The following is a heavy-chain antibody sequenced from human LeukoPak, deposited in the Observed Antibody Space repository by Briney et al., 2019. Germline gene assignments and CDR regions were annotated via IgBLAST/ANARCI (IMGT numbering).Heavy chain of an antibody. V-gene: IGHV3-21*01. CDR1: GFTFSSHD. CDR2: IRPSGENR. Sequence: GALRLSCAASGFTFSSHDMSWVRQAPGRGLEWVSSIRPSGENRYYGDAVKGRFTTSRDNAKNSLYLQMNSLRAEDTAVYYCARGRVAAAGRIFDYWGQGTLVTVSS. D-gene: IGHD6-13*01. J-gene: IGHJ4*02. CDR3: ARGRVAAAGRIFDY.